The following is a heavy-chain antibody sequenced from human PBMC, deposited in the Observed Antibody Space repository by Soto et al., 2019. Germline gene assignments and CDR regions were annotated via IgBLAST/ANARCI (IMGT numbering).Heavy chain of an antibody. CDR3: AHRAFRGDSYSLFDY. J-gene: IGHJ4*02. CDR1: EFSLTTSGVG. V-gene: IGHV2-5*02. CDR2: IYWDDDK. Sequence: QITLKESGPTLVKPTQTLTLTCTFSEFSLTTSGVGVGWIRQPPGKALEWLALIYWDDDKRYSPSLKSRLTVTKDTSKNQVVLTMTDVDPVDTATYYCAHRAFRGDSYSLFDYWGQGTLVTVSS. D-gene: IGHD2-21*02.